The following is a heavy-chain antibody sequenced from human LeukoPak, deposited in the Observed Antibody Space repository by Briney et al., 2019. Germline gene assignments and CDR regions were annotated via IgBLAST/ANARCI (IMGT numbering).Heavy chain of an antibody. V-gene: IGHV4-59*08. CDR3: ARTWSSSGWYSFDF. CDR2: IYYSGST. J-gene: IGHJ4*02. Sequence: SETLSLTCSVSGGSISSDYWSWIRQPPGRGLEWIGFIYYSGSTNYNPSLKSRVTISVDTSKNQFSLKLSSVTAADTAVYYCARTWSSSGWYSFDFWDQGTLVTVSS. CDR1: GGSISSDY. D-gene: IGHD6-19*01.